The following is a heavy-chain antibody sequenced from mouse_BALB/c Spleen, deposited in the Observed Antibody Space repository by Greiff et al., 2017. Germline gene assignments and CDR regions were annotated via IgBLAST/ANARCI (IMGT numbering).Heavy chain of an antibody. CDR3: AQSSNWDVDAY. CDR2: ISSGSSTI. V-gene: IGHV5-17*02. Sequence: EVKLVESGGGLVQPGGSRKLSCAASGFTFSSFGMHWVRQAPEKGLEWVAYISSGSSTIYYADTVKGRFTISRDNPKNTLFLQMTSLRSEDTAMYYCAQSSNWDVDAYWGQGTLVTVSA. D-gene: IGHD4-1*01. J-gene: IGHJ3*01. CDR1: GFTFSSFG.